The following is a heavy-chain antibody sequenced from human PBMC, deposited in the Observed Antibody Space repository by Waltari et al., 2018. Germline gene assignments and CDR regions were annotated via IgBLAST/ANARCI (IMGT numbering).Heavy chain of an antibody. Sequence: VQIQQWGAGLLKPSETLSLTGAVYGGSFRGYYWSWIGKHPGKGLEWIGEINQIGSTNYNPPLKSQVTISVDTSNNQFSLRLSSVTSADTAVYYCARDRPRRFYDSSGSRHAWFDYWGQGTLVTVSS. CDR2: INQIGST. CDR1: GGSFRGYY. J-gene: IGHJ4*02. D-gene: IGHD3-22*01. CDR3: ARDRPRRFYDSSGSRHAWFDY. V-gene: IGHV4-34*01.